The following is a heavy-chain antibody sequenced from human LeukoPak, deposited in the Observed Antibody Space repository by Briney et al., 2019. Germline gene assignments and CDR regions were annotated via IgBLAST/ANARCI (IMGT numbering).Heavy chain of an antibody. Sequence: GGSLRLSCAASGFTFDDYGMSWVRQAPGKGLEWVSGINWNGGSTGYADSVKGRFTISRDNAKNSLYLQMNSLRAEDTAVYYCARDDGYYDSSGYSMDVWGKGTTVTISS. CDR1: GFTFDDYG. V-gene: IGHV3-20*04. CDR3: ARDDGYYDSSGYSMDV. J-gene: IGHJ6*03. D-gene: IGHD3-22*01. CDR2: INWNGGST.